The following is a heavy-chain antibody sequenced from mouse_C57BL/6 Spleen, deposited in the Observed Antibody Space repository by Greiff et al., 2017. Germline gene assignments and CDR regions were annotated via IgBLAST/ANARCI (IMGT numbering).Heavy chain of an antibody. CDR2: IYPGDGDT. Sequence: VQLQQSGAELVKPGASVKISCKASGYAFSSYWMNWVKQRPGKGLEWIGQIYPGDGDTNYNGKFKGKATLTADKSSSTAYMQLSSLTSEDSAVYFCARVAILRCMDYSGQGTSVTVSS. D-gene: IGHD1-1*01. V-gene: IGHV1-80*01. CDR3: ARVAILRCMDY. CDR1: GYAFSSYW. J-gene: IGHJ4*01.